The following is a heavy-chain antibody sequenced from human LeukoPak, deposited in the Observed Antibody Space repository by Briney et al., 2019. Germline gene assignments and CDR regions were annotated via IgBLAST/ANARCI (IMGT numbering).Heavy chain of an antibody. V-gene: IGHV4-34*01. CDR2: INHSGST. J-gene: IGHJ4*02. D-gene: IGHD3-10*01. Sequence: SETLSLTCAVSGGSFSGYYWSWIRQPPGKGLEWIGEINHSGSTNYNPSLKSRVTISVDTSKNQFSLKLSSVTAADTAVYYCARVVGVRGPRRPFDYWGQGTLVTVSS. CDR1: GGSFSGYY. CDR3: ARVVGVRGPRRPFDY.